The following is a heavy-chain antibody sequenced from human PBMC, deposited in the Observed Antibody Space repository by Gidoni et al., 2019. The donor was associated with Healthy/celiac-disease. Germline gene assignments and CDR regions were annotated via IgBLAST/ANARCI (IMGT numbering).Heavy chain of an antibody. J-gene: IGHJ6*02. Sequence: TISRDNSKNTLYLQMNSLRAEDTAVYYCAKDGTGSGYQGYYYYYGMDVWGQGTTVTVSS. V-gene: IGHV3-23*01. D-gene: IGHD3-22*01. CDR3: AKDGTGSGYQGYYYYYGMDV.